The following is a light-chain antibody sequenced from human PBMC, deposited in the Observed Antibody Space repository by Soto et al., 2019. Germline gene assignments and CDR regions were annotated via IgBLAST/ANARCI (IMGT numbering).Light chain of an antibody. J-gene: IGKJ3*01. CDR2: DAS. CDR3: QQRSNWPVT. Sequence: ILLTQSPSTLSLSPGERATLSCRASQSVSSYLAWYQQKPGQAPRLLIYDASNRATGIPARFSGSGSGTDFTLTISSLEPEDFAVYYCQQRSNWPVTFGPGTKVDIK. V-gene: IGKV3-11*01. CDR1: QSVSSY.